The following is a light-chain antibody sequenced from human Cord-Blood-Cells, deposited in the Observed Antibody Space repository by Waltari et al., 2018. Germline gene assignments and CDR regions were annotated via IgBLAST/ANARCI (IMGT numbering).Light chain of an antibody. CDR2: EGS. J-gene: IGLJ3*02. CDR3: CSYAGSNWV. CDR1: SSDVGSYNL. V-gene: IGLV2-23*01. Sequence: QSALTQPASVSGSPGQSITISCTGTSSDVGSYNLVSWYQQHPGKAPKLMIYEGSKRPSGVSNRFSGSKSGNTDSLTISGLQAEDEADYYCCSYAGSNWVFGGRTKLTVL.